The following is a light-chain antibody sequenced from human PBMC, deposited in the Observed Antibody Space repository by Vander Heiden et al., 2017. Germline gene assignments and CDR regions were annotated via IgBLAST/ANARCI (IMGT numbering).Light chain of an antibody. V-gene: IGLV1-40*01. J-gene: IGLJ2*01. CDR1: SSNSGTGYG. CDR2: RTN. Sequence: QSVLTQPPSVSGAPAQTVTISCTGCSSNSGTGYGVHWYQQLPGKAPKPLIYRTNIRPSGVPDRFSASKSGTSASLAITGLQAEDEAVYDCQSYDSLLSASVVFGGGTQLTVL. CDR3: QSYDSLLSASVV.